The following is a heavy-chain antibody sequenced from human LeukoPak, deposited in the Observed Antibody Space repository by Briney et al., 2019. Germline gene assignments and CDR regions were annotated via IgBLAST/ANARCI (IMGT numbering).Heavy chain of an antibody. Sequence: TGGSLRLSCAASGFTFSSYSMNWVRQAPGKGLEWVSSISSSSSYIYYADSVKGRFTISRDNAKNSLYLQMSNLRAEDTAVYFCAKGSLSLAASAFDSWGQGTPVTVSS. CDR3: AKGSLSLAASAFDS. D-gene: IGHD6-13*01. CDR1: GFTFSSYS. J-gene: IGHJ4*02. CDR2: ISSSSSYI. V-gene: IGHV3-21*04.